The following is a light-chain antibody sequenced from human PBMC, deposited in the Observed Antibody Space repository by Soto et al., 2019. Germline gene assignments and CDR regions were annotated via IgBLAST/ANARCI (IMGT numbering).Light chain of an antibody. V-gene: IGKV2-28*01. CDR1: QSLLHSNGYSY. CDR2: LGS. CDR3: MQALQTPPT. Sequence: DIVMTQSPLSLPVTPGEAASISCRSSQSLLHSNGYSYLDWYLQKPGQSPQLLIYLGSNRASGVPDRFSGSGSCTDFTLKISRVEAEDVGVYYCMQALQTPPTFGQGTKLEIK. J-gene: IGKJ2*01.